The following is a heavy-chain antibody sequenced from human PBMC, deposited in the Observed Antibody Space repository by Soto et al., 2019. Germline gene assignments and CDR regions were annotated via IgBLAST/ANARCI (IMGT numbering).Heavy chain of an antibody. CDR3: VRDRPHNWFDP. CDR1: GFTFNSHW. Sequence: GGSLRLSCAASGFTFNSHWMHWVRQVPGNGPVWVARVTNDGSGTIYADSVKGRFTISRDNAKNTVYLEMNSLRVEDTAVYYCVRDRPHNWFDPWGQGTLVTVSS. J-gene: IGHJ5*02. V-gene: IGHV3-74*01. CDR2: VTNDGSGT.